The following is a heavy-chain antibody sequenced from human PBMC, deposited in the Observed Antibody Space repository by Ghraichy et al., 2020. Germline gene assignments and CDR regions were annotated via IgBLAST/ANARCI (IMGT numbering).Heavy chain of an antibody. Sequence: SETLSLTCAVYGGSFSGYYWSWIRQPPGKGLEWIGEINHSGSTNYNPSLKSRVTISVDTSKNQFSLKLSSVTAADTAVYYCARARITIFGVVRPFDYWGQGTLVTVSS. D-gene: IGHD3-3*01. CDR1: GGSFSGYY. J-gene: IGHJ4*02. CDR3: ARARITIFGVVRPFDY. CDR2: INHSGST. V-gene: IGHV4-34*01.